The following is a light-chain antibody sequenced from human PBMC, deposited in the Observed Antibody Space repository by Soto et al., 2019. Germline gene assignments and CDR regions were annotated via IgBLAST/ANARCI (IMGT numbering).Light chain of an antibody. J-gene: IGKJ2*01. CDR2: GAS. CDR1: QSVSSN. V-gene: IGKV3-15*01. Sequence: PPRLFESKREGAILSCGASQSVSSNLAWYQQKPGQAPRLLIYGASTRATGIPARFSGSGSGTEFTLTISSRQSEDYAVYYCHQYNNGPPWTLG. CDR3: HQYNNGPPWT.